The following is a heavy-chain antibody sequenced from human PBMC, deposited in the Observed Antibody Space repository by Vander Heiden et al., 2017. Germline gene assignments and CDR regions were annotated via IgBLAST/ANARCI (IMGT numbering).Heavy chain of an antibody. D-gene: IGHD2-21*01. CDR1: GVSISSSSYY. V-gene: IGHV4-39*01. CDR2: IYYSGST. CDR3: ASIIVVVNHYFDY. J-gene: IGHJ4*02. Sequence: QLQLQESGPGLVKPSETLSLTCTVSGVSISSSSYYWGWIRQPPGKGLEWIGSIYYSGSTYYNPSLKSRVTISVDTSKNQFSLKLSSVTAADTAVYYCASIIVVVNHYFDYWGQGTLVTVSS.